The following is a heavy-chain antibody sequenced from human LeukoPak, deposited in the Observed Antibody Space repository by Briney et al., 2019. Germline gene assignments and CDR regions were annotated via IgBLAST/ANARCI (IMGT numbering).Heavy chain of an antibody. V-gene: IGHV3-48*01. D-gene: IGHD1-26*01. CDR3: ARVRSPRAVDY. J-gene: IGHJ4*02. CDR2: ISSSSSTI. CDR1: GFTFSSYA. Sequence: GGSLRLSCAASGFTFSSYAMSWVRQAPGKGLEWVSYISSSSSTIYYADSVKGRFTISRDNSKNTLYLQMNSLRAEDTAVYYCARVRSPRAVDYWGQGTLVTVSS.